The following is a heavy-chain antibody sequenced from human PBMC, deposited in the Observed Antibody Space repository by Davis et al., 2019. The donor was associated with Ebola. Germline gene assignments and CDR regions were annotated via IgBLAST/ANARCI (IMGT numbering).Heavy chain of an antibody. V-gene: IGHV4-34*01. Sequence: PSETLSLTCAVYGGSFSGYYWSWIRQPPGKGLEWIGEINHSGSTNYNPSLKSRVTISVDTSKNQFSLKLSSVTAADTAVYYCAREVGQMWDSSGYYFDYWGQGTLVIVSS. CDR1: GGSFSGYY. CDR2: INHSGST. D-gene: IGHD3-22*01. CDR3: AREVGQMWDSSGYYFDY. J-gene: IGHJ4*02.